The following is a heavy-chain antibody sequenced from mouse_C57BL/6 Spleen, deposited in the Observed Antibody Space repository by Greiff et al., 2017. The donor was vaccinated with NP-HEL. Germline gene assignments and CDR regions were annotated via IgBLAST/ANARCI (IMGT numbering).Heavy chain of an antibody. D-gene: IGHD1-1*01. J-gene: IGHJ1*03. V-gene: IGHV3-6*01. Sequence: EESGPGLVKPSQSLSLTCSVTGYSITSGYYWNWIRQFPGNKLEWMGYISYDGSNNYNPSLKNRISITRDTSKNQFFLKLNSVTTEDTATYYCARDSHYYGSSHWYCDVWGTGTTVTVSS. CDR3: ARDSHYYGSSHWYCDV. CDR1: GYSITSGYY. CDR2: ISYDGSN.